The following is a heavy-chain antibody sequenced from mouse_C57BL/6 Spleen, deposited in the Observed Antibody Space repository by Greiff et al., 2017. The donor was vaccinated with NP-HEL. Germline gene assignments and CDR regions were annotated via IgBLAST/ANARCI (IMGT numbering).Heavy chain of an antibody. J-gene: IGHJ2*01. CDR3: ARGGDGGYYCDY. Sequence: VQLQQSGPELVKPGASVKISCKASGYAFSSSWMNWVKQRPGKGLEWIGRIYPGDGDTNYNGKSKGKATLTADKSSSTAYMQLSSLTSEDSAVYFCARGGDGGYYCDYWGQGTTRTVSS. D-gene: IGHD3-3*01. CDR2: IYPGDGDT. V-gene: IGHV1-82*01. CDR1: GYAFSSSW.